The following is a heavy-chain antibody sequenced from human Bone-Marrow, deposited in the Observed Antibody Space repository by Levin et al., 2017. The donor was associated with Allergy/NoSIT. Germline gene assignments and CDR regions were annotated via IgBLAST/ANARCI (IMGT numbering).Heavy chain of an antibody. V-gene: IGHV3-48*02. CDR3: ARLSGSYVLDL. CDR1: GFTFNSYS. CDR2: ISSSSSTI. Sequence: QPGGSLRLSCAASGFTFNSYSMNWVRQAPGKGLEWVSYISSSSSTIYYADSVKGRFTISRDNAKNSLYLQMNNLRDEDTAVYYCARLSGSYVLDLWGRGTLVTVSS. J-gene: IGHJ2*01. D-gene: IGHD1-26*01.